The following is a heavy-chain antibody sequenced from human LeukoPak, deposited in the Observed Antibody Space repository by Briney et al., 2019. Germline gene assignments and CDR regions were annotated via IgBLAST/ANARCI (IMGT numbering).Heavy chain of an antibody. CDR3: ARDGSSSTSCYEFDY. J-gene: IGHJ4*02. D-gene: IGHD2-2*01. CDR1: GYTFTGYY. Sequence: GASVKVSCKASGYTFTGYYMHWVRQAPGQGLEWMGWINPNSGGTNYAQKFQGRVTMTRDTSISTAYMELSRLRSDDTAVYYCARDGSSSTSCYEFDYWGQGTLVTVSS. CDR2: INPNSGGT. V-gene: IGHV1-2*02.